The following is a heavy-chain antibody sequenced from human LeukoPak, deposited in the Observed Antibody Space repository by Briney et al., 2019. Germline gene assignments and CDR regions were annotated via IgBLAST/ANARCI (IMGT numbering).Heavy chain of an antibody. CDR1: GFTFSSYA. CDR2: ISYDGSNK. V-gene: IGHV3-30-3*01. Sequence: GGSLRLSCAASGFTFSSYAMHWVRQAPGKGLEWVAVISYDGSNKYYADSVKGRFTISRDNSKNTLYLQMNSLRAEDTVVYYCARDLKGQSYWGQGTLVTVSS. J-gene: IGHJ4*02. CDR3: ARDLKGQSY.